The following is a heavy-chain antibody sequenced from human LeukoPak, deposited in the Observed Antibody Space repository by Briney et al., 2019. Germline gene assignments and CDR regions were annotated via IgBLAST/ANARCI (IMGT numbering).Heavy chain of an antibody. D-gene: IGHD2-21*02. Sequence: GGSLRLSCVVSGFTFNRCWMNWVRQAPRKGLEWVAHINPDGRDTYYVGSVKGRFTISRDNAQNSMYLQMNSLRVEDTAVYYCTSWGDTTAEYFQRWGQGTLVTVSS. CDR3: TSWGDTTAEYFQR. CDR1: GFTFNRCW. J-gene: IGHJ1*01. CDR2: INPDGRDT. V-gene: IGHV3-7*01.